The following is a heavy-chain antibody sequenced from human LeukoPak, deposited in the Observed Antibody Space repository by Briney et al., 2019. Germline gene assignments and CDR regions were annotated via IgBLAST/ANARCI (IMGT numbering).Heavy chain of an antibody. J-gene: IGHJ4*02. V-gene: IGHV3-23*01. Sequence: PGGSLRLSCAVSGFTFSSYAMRWVRQAPGKGLEWVSAISGSGGSTYYADSVKGRFTISRGNSKNTLYLQMNSLRAEDTAVYYCAKPTYDILTGYLYYFDYWGQGTLVTVSS. D-gene: IGHD3-9*01. CDR1: GFTFSSYA. CDR2: ISGSGGST. CDR3: AKPTYDILTGYLYYFDY.